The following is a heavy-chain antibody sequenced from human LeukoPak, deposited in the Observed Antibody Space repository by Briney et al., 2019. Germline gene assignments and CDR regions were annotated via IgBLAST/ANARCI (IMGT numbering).Heavy chain of an antibody. CDR3: ARAPRADDIFFDS. CDR1: GFTVSSNS. Sequence: GGSLRLSCTVSGFTVSSNSMSWVRQAPGKGLEWVSFIYSDNTHYSDSVKGRFTISRDNSKNTLYLQMNSLRAEDTAVYYCARAPRADDIFFDSWGQGTLVTVSS. V-gene: IGHV3-53*01. D-gene: IGHD3-9*01. CDR2: IYSDNT. J-gene: IGHJ4*02.